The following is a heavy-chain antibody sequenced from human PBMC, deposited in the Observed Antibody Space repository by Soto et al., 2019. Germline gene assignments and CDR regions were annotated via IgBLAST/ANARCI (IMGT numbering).Heavy chain of an antibody. CDR1: GCTFSSYA. Sequence: QVQLVESGGGVVQPGRSLRLSCAASGCTFSSYAMHWVRQAPGKGLEWVAVISYDGSNKYYADSVKGRFTISRDNSKNTLYLQINSLRAEDTAVYYCARDEIRFSWAYGMDVWGQGTTVTVSS. CDR3: ARDEIRFSWAYGMDV. CDR2: ISYDGSNK. J-gene: IGHJ6*02. V-gene: IGHV3-30-3*01. D-gene: IGHD3-3*01.